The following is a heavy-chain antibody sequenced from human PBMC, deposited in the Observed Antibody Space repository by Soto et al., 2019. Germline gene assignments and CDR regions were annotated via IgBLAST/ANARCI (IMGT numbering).Heavy chain of an antibody. CDR2: INQDGSEK. CDR1: GFTFSTYW. CDR3: ARDLGPRAFWFDP. J-gene: IGHJ5*02. Sequence: PGGSLRLSCAASGFTFSTYWMDWVRQTPGKGLEWVANINQDGSEKNYADSVKGRFTISRDNAKNSLYLQMNSLRAEDTAVYYCARDLGPRAFWFDPWGQGTLVTVSS. V-gene: IGHV3-7*01. D-gene: IGHD3-10*01.